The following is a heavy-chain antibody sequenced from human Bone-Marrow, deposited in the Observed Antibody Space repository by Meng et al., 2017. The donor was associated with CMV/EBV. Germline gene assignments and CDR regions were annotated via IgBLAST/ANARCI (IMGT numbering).Heavy chain of an antibody. D-gene: IGHD1-26*01. Sequence: RRSCAASGFGFSNAWMSRVRQTPGKGLEWVGRVKSKTDGGTTDYAAPVKGRFTISRDDSKNTVYMQMNSLKTEDTAVYYCTTLGKVLWGQGTLVTVSS. J-gene: IGHJ4*02. V-gene: IGHV3-15*01. CDR2: VKSKTDGGTT. CDR3: TTLGKVL. CDR1: GFGFSNAW.